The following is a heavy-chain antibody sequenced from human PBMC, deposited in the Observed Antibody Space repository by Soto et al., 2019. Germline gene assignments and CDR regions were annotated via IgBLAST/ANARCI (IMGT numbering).Heavy chain of an antibody. CDR1: GFTFRSYA. Sequence: GGSLRLSCAASGFTFRSYAMSWVRQAPGKGLEWVSVISDSGDSTYYADSVKGRFTISRDNYKNTLYLQMNSLRAEDTAVYYCAKDKTGTEAFDIWGQGTMVTVSS. J-gene: IGHJ3*02. V-gene: IGHV3-23*01. CDR3: AKDKTGTEAFDI. D-gene: IGHD6-13*01. CDR2: ISDSGDST.